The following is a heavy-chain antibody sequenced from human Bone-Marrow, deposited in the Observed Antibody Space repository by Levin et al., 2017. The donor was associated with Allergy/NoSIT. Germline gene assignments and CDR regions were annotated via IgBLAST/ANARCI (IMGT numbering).Heavy chain of an antibody. Sequence: GGSLRLSCTASGFTFGDYAMSWFRQAPGKGLEWVGFIRSKAYGGTTEYAASVKGRFTISRDDSKSIAYLQMNSLKTEDTAVYYCTFPNYYDSSGYYLFDYYFDYWGQGTLVTVSS. CDR2: IRSKAYGGTT. CDR1: GFTFGDYA. V-gene: IGHV3-49*03. D-gene: IGHD3-22*01. J-gene: IGHJ4*02. CDR3: TFPNYYDSSGYYLFDYYFDY.